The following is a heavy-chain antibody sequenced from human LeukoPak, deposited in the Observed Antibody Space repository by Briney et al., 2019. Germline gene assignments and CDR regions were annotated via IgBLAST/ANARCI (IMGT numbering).Heavy chain of an antibody. V-gene: IGHV3-30*18. CDR1: GFTFSSYG. CDR3: AKDPRYYYGYFDY. J-gene: IGHJ4*02. Sequence: GRALRLSCAASGFTFSSYGMHWVRQAPGKGPEWVAVVSFDGSNKYYADSVKGRFTISRDNSKNTVSLQMNSLRAEDTAVYYCAKDPRYYYGYFDYWGQGTLVTVSS. D-gene: IGHD3-10*01. CDR2: VSFDGSNK.